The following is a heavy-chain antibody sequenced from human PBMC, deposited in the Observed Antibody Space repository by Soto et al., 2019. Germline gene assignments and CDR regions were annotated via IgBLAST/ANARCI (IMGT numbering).Heavy chain of an antibody. CDR1: GFTFISYA. D-gene: IGHD3-16*01. CDR2: ISYDGSDH. V-gene: IGHV3-30-3*01. CDR3: AAVYTIDY. J-gene: IGHJ4*02. Sequence: GGSLRLSCAASGFTFISYAMHWVRQAPGKGLEWVAVISYDGSDHYYADSVKGRFTISRDNSKNTLLLQMNSLRTEDTAVYYCAAVYTIDYWGQGTLVTVSS.